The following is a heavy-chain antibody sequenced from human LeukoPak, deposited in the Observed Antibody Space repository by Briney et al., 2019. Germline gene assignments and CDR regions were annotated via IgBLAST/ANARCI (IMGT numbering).Heavy chain of an antibody. CDR1: GGSFSGYY. CDR2: INHSGST. CDR3: ARDGGSGSAP. V-gene: IGHV4-34*01. J-gene: IGHJ5*02. Sequence: SETLSLTCAVYGGSFSGYYWSWIRQPPGKWLEWIGEINHSGSTNYNPSLKSRVTISVDTSKNQFSLKLSSVTAADTAVYYCARDGGSGSAPWGQGTLVTVSS. D-gene: IGHD3-10*01.